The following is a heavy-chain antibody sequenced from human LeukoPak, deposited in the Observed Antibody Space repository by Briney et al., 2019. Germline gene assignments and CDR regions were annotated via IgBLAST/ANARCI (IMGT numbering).Heavy chain of an antibody. D-gene: IGHD6-19*01. Sequence: PGGSLRLSCAASGFTFSSYGMHWVRQAPGKGLEWVAFIRYDGSNKYYADSVKGRFTISRDNSKNTLYLQMNSLRAEDTAVYYCAKVHSSGWYYFDYWGQGTLVTVSS. J-gene: IGHJ4*02. CDR1: GFTFSSYG. CDR2: IRYDGSNK. CDR3: AKVHSSGWYYFDY. V-gene: IGHV3-30*02.